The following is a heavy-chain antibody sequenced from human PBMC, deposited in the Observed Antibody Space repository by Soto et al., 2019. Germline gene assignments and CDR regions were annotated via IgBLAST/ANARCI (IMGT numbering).Heavy chain of an antibody. V-gene: IGHV1-69*02. D-gene: IGHD2-15*01. Sequence: QVQLVQSGAEVKKPGSSVKVSCKASGGTFSSYTISWGRQAPGQGLEWMGRIIPLLGIANYAQKFQGRVTITADKSTSTAYMELSSLRSEDTAVYYCARGHCSGGSCYSKYWFDPWGQGTLVTVSS. CDR1: GGTFSSYT. J-gene: IGHJ5*02. CDR3: ARGHCSGGSCYSKYWFDP. CDR2: IIPLLGIA.